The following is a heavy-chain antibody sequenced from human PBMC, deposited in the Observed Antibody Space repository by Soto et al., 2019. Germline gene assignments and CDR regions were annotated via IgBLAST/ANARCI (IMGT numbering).Heavy chain of an antibody. J-gene: IGHJ3*02. CDR3: ANGNNDATGWLVPPTRGAFDI. V-gene: IGHV3-30*18. CDR1: GFTFSSYG. Sequence: PGGSLRLSCAASGFTFSSYGMHWVRQAPGKGLEWVAVISYDGSNKYYADSVKGRFTISRDNSKNTLYLQMNSLRAEDTAVYYCANGNNDATGWLVPPTRGAFDIWGQGTMVTVSS. CDR2: ISYDGSNK. D-gene: IGHD6-19*01.